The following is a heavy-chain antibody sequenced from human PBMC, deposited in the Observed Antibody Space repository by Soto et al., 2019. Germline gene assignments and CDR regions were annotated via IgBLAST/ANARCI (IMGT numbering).Heavy chain of an antibody. V-gene: IGHV3-53*01. CDR3: ARERWLAADGPHFFYRHYGMDV. J-gene: IGHJ6*02. D-gene: IGHD6-13*01. CDR2: IYSGGTT. Sequence: EVQLVESGGGLIQPGGSLRLSCAASGFTVSSNYMSWVRQAPGKGLEWGSVIYSGGTTNYADAVKGRFTISRDNSKNTLYLQMNSLRAEDTAVYYCARERWLAADGPHFFYRHYGMDVWGQGTTVTVSS. CDR1: GFTVSSNY.